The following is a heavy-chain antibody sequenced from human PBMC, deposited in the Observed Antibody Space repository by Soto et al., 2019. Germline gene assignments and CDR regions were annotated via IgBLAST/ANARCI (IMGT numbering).Heavy chain of an antibody. CDR1: GYSISSSNW. J-gene: IGHJ4*02. Sequence: QVQLQESGPGLVKPSDTLSLTCAVSGYSISSSNWWGWIRQPPGKGLEWIGYIYYSGTTYYNPSLKRRGNKSVDTSKNQFSLKLTSVTAGDTAVYYCARREIQGPIDYWGQGTLVTVSS. CDR2: IYYSGTT. D-gene: IGHD1-26*01. V-gene: IGHV4-28*01. CDR3: ARREIQGPIDY.